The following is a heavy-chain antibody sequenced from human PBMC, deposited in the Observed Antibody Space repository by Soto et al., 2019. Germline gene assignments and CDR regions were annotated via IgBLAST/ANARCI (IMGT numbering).Heavy chain of an antibody. V-gene: IGHV3-48*01. D-gene: IGHD5-12*01. Sequence: GGSLRLSCAASGFTFSSYSMNWVRQAPGKGLEWVSYFSSSSSTIYYADSVKGRFTISRDNAKNSLYLQMNSLRAEDTAVYYCAKDSEMATSPIDYWGQGTLVTVSS. CDR3: AKDSEMATSPIDY. CDR1: GFTFSSYS. CDR2: FSSSSSTI. J-gene: IGHJ4*02.